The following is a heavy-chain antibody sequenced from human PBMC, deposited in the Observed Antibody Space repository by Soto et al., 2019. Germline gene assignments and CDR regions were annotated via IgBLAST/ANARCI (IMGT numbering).Heavy chain of an antibody. Sequence: QVQLQESGPGLVKPSQTLSLTCTVSGGSISSGGYYWSWIRQHPGKGLEWIGYIFYSGSTYYNPSLKSRVPISVDTPKNQFSLKLSSVTAADPAVYYCARDGAYYGSGTLGPWGQGTLVTVSS. J-gene: IGHJ5*02. D-gene: IGHD3-10*01. CDR1: GGSISSGGYY. CDR2: IFYSGST. V-gene: IGHV4-31*03. CDR3: ARDGAYYGSGTLGP.